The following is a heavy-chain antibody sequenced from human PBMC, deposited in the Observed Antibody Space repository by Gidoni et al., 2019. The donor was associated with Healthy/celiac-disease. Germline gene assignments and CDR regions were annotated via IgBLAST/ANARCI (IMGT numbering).Heavy chain of an antibody. D-gene: IGHD3-22*01. CDR1: GFTFSSYA. J-gene: IGHJ3*02. CDR3: ARDSRRGGYPRSAFDI. CDR2: ISYDGSNK. V-gene: IGHV3-30-3*01. Sequence: QVQLVESGGGVVQPGRSLRPSCAASGFTFSSYAMHWVRQAPGKGLEWVAVISYDGSNKYYADSVKGRFTISRDNSKNTLYLQMNSLRAEDTAVYYCARDSRRGGYPRSAFDIWGQGTMVTVSS.